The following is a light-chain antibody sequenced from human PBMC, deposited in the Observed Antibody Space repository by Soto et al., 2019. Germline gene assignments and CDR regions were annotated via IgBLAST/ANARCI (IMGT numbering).Light chain of an antibody. CDR2: AAS. Sequence: DIQLTQSPSFLSASVGDTVTITCRASQGFSSYLAWYQQKPGKVPKLLIYAASTLQSGVPSRFSGSGSGTEFILTISSLQPEDFATYYCQQLNTYPFTFGQGTRLEIK. J-gene: IGKJ5*01. CDR1: QGFSSY. CDR3: QQLNTYPFT. V-gene: IGKV1-9*01.